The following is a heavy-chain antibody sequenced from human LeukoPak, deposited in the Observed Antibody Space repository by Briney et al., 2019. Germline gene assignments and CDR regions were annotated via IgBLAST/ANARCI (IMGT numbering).Heavy chain of an antibody. Sequence: ASVKVSCKASGYTFTSYGISWVRQAPGQGLEWMGWISAYNGNTNYAQKLQGRVTMTTDTSTSTAYMELRSLRSDDTAVYYCARDCSGGSCYSGIDYWGQGTLVTVSS. CDR1: GYTFTSYG. D-gene: IGHD2-15*01. CDR2: ISAYNGNT. CDR3: ARDCSGGSCYSGIDY. J-gene: IGHJ4*02. V-gene: IGHV1-18*01.